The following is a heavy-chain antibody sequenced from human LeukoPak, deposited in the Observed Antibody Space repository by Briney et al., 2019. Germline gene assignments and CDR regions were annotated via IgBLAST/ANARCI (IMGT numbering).Heavy chain of an antibody. CDR3: AIQANKGYYDFWSGYYTFDY. CDR1: GGTFSSYA. CDR2: IIPIFGTA. V-gene: IGHV1-69*13. D-gene: IGHD3-3*01. Sequence: ASVKVSCKASGGTFSSYAISWVRQAPGQGLEWMGGIIPIFGTANYAQKFQGRVTITADESTSTAYMELSSLRSEDTAVYYCAIQANKGYYDFWSGYYTFDYWGQGTLVTVSS. J-gene: IGHJ4*02.